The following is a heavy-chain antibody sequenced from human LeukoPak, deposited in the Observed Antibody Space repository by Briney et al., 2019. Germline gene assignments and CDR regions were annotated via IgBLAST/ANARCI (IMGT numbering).Heavy chain of an antibody. D-gene: IGHD6-19*01. V-gene: IGHV4-59*08. J-gene: IGHJ5*02. CDR3: ARRGAGWFDP. Sequence: SETLSLTCTVSGGSLSHYYWSWIRQPPGKGLEWIGYIYYLGSTNYSPSLKSRVTMSIDTSKKQFSLKLNSVTAADTAVYYCARRGAGWFDPWGQGTLVTVSS. CDR2: IYYLGST. CDR1: GGSLSHYY.